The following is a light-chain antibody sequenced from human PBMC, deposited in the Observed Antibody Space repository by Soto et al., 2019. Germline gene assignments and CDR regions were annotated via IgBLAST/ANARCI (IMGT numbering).Light chain of an antibody. V-gene: IGLV2-14*01. CDR3: SSYTSSTNTPVI. CDR1: SSNVGGYKS. Sequence: QSALTQPASVSGSPGQSITISCDGTSSNVGGYKSVSWYQQHPGKAPKLMIYDVSERPSGVSNRFSGSKSGNTASLTISGLQAEDEADYYCSSYTSSTNTPVIFGGGTQLTVL. CDR2: DVS. J-gene: IGLJ2*01.